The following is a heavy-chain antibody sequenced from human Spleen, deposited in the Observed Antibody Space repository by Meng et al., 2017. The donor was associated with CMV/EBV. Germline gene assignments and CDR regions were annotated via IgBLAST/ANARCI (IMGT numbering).Heavy chain of an antibody. D-gene: IGHD2-2*01. V-gene: IGHV3-23*01. CDR2: TSTSAAST. Sequence: GESLKISCAASGFTFSSYAMSWVRQAPGKGLEWVSGTSTSAASTYYADSVKGRFTISRDNSKNTLYLQMSSLRAEDTAIYYCAKDRCSSTSCSFDYWGQGTLVTVSS. CDR3: AKDRCSSTSCSFDY. CDR1: GFTFSSYA. J-gene: IGHJ4*02.